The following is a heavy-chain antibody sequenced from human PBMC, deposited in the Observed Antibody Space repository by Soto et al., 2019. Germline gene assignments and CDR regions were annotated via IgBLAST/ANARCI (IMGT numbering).Heavy chain of an antibody. CDR1: GFTFSSYA. V-gene: IGHV3-21*01. Sequence: GGSLRLSCAASGFTFSSYAMSWVRQAPGKGLEWVSTIISSCNYIYYADSVKGRFTISRDNAKNSLYLQMNSLRAEDTAVYYCARDLVGATIWGQGTLVTVSS. CDR3: ARDLVGATI. D-gene: IGHD1-26*01. CDR2: IISSCNYI. J-gene: IGHJ4*02.